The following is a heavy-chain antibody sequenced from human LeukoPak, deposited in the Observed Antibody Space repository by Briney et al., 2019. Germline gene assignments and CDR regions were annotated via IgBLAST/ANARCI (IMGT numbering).Heavy chain of an antibody. CDR2: ISYDGSNK. D-gene: IGHD2-15*01. V-gene: IGHV3-30-3*01. CDR3: ARGSGAFDI. Sequence: GGSLRLSCAASGFTFSSYAMHRVRQAPGKGLEWVAVISYDGSNKYYADSVKGRFTISRDNSKSTLYLQMNSLRAEDTAVYYCARGSGAFDIWGQGTMVTVSS. J-gene: IGHJ3*02. CDR1: GFTFSSYA.